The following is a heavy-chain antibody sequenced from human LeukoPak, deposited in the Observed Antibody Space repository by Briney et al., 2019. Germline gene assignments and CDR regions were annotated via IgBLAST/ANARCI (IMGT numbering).Heavy chain of an antibody. CDR3: AKSSYYDSSGYYREYYFDF. V-gene: IGHV3-23*01. J-gene: IGHJ4*02. Sequence: GGSLRLSCAASGLTFSSFAMNWVRQAPGKGLEWVSTISGSGGSTYYADSVKGRFTISRDNSKSTLYLQMNSLRDEDTAVYYCAKSSYYDSSGYYREYYFDFWGQGTLVTVSS. CDR2: ISGSGGST. D-gene: IGHD3-22*01. CDR1: GLTFSSFA.